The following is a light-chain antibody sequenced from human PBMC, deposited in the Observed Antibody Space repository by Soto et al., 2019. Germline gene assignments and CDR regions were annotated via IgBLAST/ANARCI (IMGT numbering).Light chain of an antibody. CDR1: QSVSSN. CDR3: QQYNNWPPYT. CDR2: GAS. J-gene: IGKJ2*01. V-gene: IGKV3-15*01. Sequence: EIVMTQSPATLSVSPGERATLSCRASQSVSSNLAWYQQKPGQAPSLLIYGASTRATAIPARFSGSGSGTEFTLTISSLQSEDFAVYYCQQYNNWPPYTFGQGTKLEIK.